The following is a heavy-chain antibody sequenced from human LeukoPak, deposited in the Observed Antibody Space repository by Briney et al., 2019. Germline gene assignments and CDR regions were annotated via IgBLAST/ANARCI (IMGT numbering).Heavy chain of an antibody. D-gene: IGHD1-26*01. CDR3: AREAGSSYFFDY. CDR2: INCDGVST. Sequence: GGSLRLSCAASGFTFADYAMHSVRQAPGKGLEWVSLINCDGVSTYSAHSLKGRFTISRDNSKSSLYLQMNSLRADDTALYYCAREAGSSYFFDYWGQGTLVTVSS. J-gene: IGHJ4*02. CDR1: GFTFADYA. V-gene: IGHV3-43D*03.